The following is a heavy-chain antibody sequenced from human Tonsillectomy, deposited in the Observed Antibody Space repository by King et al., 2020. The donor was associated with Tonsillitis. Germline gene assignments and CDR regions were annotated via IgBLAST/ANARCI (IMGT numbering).Heavy chain of an antibody. V-gene: IGHV1-8*01. J-gene: IGHJ4*02. CDR3: ARSGSSWSLFDF. Sequence: VQLVESGAEVKKPGASVKVSCKASGYTFTSYDINWVRQATGQGLEWMGWMNPNSGNTGDAQKVQGRVTMTRNTSISTAYMELSSLRSEDTAVYYCARSGSSWSLFDFWGQGTLVTVSS. CDR2: MNPNSGNT. CDR1: GYTFTSYD. D-gene: IGHD6-13*01.